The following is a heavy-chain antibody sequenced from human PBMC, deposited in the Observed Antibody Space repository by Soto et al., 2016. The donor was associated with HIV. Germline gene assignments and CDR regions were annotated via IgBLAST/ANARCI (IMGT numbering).Heavy chain of an antibody. V-gene: IGHV3-74*01. Sequence: EVQLVESGGGLVQPGGSLRLSCAASGFSSSNYWMHWVRQVPGKGLVRVSRINEDGSTTTYADSVRGRFTIFRDNAKNTLYLQMNSLRVEDTAVYYCSRDTFGPYDYWGQGTLVTVSS. CDR3: SRDTFGPYDY. CDR1: GFSSSNYW. D-gene: IGHD3-16*01. CDR2: INEDGSTT. J-gene: IGHJ4*02.